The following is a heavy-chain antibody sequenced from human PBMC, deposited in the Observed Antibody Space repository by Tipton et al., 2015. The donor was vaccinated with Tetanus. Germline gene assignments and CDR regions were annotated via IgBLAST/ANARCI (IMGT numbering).Heavy chain of an antibody. J-gene: IGHJ5*01. V-gene: IGHV1-18*04. CDR1: GYTFSSFY. D-gene: IGHD2-2*01. CDR3: ARHRAQLSSNCFDS. CDR2: ISPYNGYT. Sequence: QSGAEVKMPGASVKLFCKTSGYTFSSFYIDWVRQAPGHGLEWMGWISPYNGYTKYAEKFQDRITVTKDSSTSTVYMELRTLRSDDTAVYYCARHRAQLSSNCFDSWGQGTPVTVSS.